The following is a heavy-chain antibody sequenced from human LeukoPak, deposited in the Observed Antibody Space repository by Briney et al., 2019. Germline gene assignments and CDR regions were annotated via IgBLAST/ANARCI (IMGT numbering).Heavy chain of an antibody. CDR3: AKSNGYRVYNWFDP. CDR2: VSGSGGST. CDR1: GFTFSSYA. Sequence: GGSLRLSCAASGFTFSSYAMSWVRQAPGKGPEWVSSVSGSGGSTYYADSLKGRFTISRDNSNNTLYLQMNSLRADDTALYYCAKSNGYRVYNWFDPWGQGTLVTVSS. D-gene: IGHD1-1*01. V-gene: IGHV3-23*01. J-gene: IGHJ5*02.